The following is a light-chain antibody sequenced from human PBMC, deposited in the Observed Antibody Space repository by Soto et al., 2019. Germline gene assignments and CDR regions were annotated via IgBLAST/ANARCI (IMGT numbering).Light chain of an antibody. J-gene: IGKJ1*01. CDR2: GAS. CDR1: QSVSSSY. Sequence: EIVLTQSPGTLSLSPGERATLSCRASQSVSSSYLAWYQQKPGQAPRLLTYGASSRATGIPDRFSGSGSGTDFTLTISRLEPEDFAVYYCQQYGSSPTFGRGTKVDIK. CDR3: QQYGSSPT. V-gene: IGKV3-20*01.